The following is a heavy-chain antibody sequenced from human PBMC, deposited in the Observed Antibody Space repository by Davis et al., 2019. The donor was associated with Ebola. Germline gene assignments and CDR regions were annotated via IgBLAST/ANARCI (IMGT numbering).Heavy chain of an antibody. CDR2: ISSSGSTI. CDR3: ARGCGGSCYGWFDP. V-gene: IGHV3-48*03. Sequence: GESLKISCAASGFTFSSYEMNWVRQAPAKGLEWVSYISSSGSTIHYADSVKGRFTISRDNAKNSLYLQMNSLRAEDTAVYYCARGCGGSCYGWFDPWGQGTLVTVSS. J-gene: IGHJ5*02. CDR1: GFTFSSYE. D-gene: IGHD2-15*01.